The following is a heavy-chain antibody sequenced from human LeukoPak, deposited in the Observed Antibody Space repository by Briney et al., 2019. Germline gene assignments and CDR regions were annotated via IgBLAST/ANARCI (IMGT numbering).Heavy chain of an antibody. V-gene: IGHV1-58*02. CDR3: AAERYDGPCCWFDP. CDR1: GFTFRTSA. J-gene: IGHJ5*02. Sequence: SVKVSCKTSGFTFRTSAIQWVRQAGGQRLEWMGWTVVGRGETKYAQDLQGRVTITTDMSTSTAYLELSGLRSEDTAVYYCAAERYDGPCCWFDPWGQGTLVTVSS. CDR2: TVVGRGET. D-gene: IGHD1-14*01.